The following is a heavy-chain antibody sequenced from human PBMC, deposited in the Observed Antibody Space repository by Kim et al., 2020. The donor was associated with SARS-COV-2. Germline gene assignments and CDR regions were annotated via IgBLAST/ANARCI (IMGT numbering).Heavy chain of an antibody. Sequence: SETLSLTCTVSGGSISSSSYYWGWIRQPPGKGLEWIGSIYYSGSTYYNPSLKSRVTISVDTSKNQFSLKLSSVTAADTAVYYCARLRDKGDDSSGYYQFDYWGQGTLVTVSS. D-gene: IGHD3-22*01. J-gene: IGHJ4*02. CDR3: ARLRDKGDDSSGYYQFDY. CDR2: IYYSGST. V-gene: IGHV4-39*01. CDR1: GGSISSSSYY.